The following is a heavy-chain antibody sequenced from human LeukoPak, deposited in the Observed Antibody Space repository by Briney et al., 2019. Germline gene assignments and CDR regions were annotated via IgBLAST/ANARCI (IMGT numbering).Heavy chain of an antibody. CDR3: ARRYCSGGTCYFFDY. CDR2: ICSGGNT. Sequence: HPGGSLRLSCAASGFTVSSNCMSWVRQAPGKGLEWVSLICSGGNTYYADSVKGRFTISRDDSKNTLYLQMNSLRAEDTAVYYCARRYCSGGTCYFFDYWGQGILVTVSS. J-gene: IGHJ4*02. D-gene: IGHD2-15*01. CDR1: GFTVSSNC. V-gene: IGHV3-53*01.